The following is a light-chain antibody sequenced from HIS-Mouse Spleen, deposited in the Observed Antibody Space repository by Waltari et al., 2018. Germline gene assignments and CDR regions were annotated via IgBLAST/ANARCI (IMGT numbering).Light chain of an antibody. CDR3: CSDEDSSNWV. CDR2: EGS. CDR1: CRDVASYNL. Sequence: QSALTQPASVSRSPGQSITISCTGTCRDVASYNLVSWYQQHPGRAPKLMIYEGSKRPSAVSNRFSGSKSGNTASLTISGLQAEDEADYYCCSDEDSSNWVFGGGTRLTVL. J-gene: IGLJ3*02. V-gene: IGLV2-23*01.